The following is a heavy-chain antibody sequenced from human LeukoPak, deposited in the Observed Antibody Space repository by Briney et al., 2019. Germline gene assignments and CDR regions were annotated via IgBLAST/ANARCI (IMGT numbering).Heavy chain of an antibody. CDR2: IWYDGSNK. D-gene: IGHD3-10*01. CDR1: GFTFSSYG. CDR3: ARGELWFGESVGMDV. Sequence: PGRSLRLSCAASGFTFSSYGMHWVRQAPGKGLEWVAVIWYDGSNKYYADSVKGRFTISRDNSKNTLYLQMSSLRAEDTAVYYCARGELWFGESVGMDVWGQGTTVTVSS. V-gene: IGHV3-33*01. J-gene: IGHJ6*02.